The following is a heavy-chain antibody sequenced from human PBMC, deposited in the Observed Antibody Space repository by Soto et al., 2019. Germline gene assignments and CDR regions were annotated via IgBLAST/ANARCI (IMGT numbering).Heavy chain of an antibody. D-gene: IGHD3-22*01. CDR1: GYSFTSYW. CDR2: IYPGDSDT. CDR3: ARQLDSSGYNWAI. J-gene: IGHJ3*02. Sequence: PGESLKISCKGSGYSFTSYWIGWVRQMPGKGLEWMGIIYPGDSDTRYSPSFQGQVTISADKSTSTAYLQWSSLKASDTAMYYCARQLDSSGYNWAIWGQGTMVTVSS. V-gene: IGHV5-51*01.